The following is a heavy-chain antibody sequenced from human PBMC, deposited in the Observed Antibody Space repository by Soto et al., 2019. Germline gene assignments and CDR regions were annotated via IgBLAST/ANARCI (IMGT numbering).Heavy chain of an antibody. CDR1: GGSFSGYY. V-gene: IGHV4-34*01. Sequence: SETLSLTCAVYGGSFSGYYWSWSRQPPGKGLEWIGEINHSGSTNYNPSLKSRVTISVDTSKNQFSLKLSSVTAADTAVYYCARGGYYYYYGMDVWGQGTTVTVSS. CDR2: INHSGST. CDR3: ARGGYYYYYGMDV. J-gene: IGHJ6*02.